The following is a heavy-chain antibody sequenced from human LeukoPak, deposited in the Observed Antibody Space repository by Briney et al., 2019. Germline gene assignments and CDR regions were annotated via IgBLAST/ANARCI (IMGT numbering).Heavy chain of an antibody. CDR1: GLTLSNYP. Sequence: GGSLRLSCAGSGLTLSNYPMSWVRQAPGKGLEWVSTLHSRDDITFYANSVKGRFTISRDNSKNTVYLQMNSLRAEDTAVYYCAKDSPIGVVSDYWGQGTLVTVSS. CDR2: LHSRDDIT. V-gene: IGHV3-23*01. D-gene: IGHD3-22*01. J-gene: IGHJ4*02. CDR3: AKDSPIGVVSDY.